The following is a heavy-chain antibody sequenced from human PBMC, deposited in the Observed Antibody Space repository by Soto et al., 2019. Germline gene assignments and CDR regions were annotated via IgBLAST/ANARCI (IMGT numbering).Heavy chain of an antibody. D-gene: IGHD4-17*01. CDR3: ARGGYGDSHAEYFQH. CDR2: ISYDGSSK. J-gene: IGHJ1*01. CDR1: GFTFSNYG. Sequence: QVQLVESGGGVVQPGRSLRLSCAASGFTFSNYGMHCVRQAPGKGLEWGALISYDGSSKDYADSVKGRFTISRDNSKSTLVLQMNSLRVEDTAVYYCARGGYGDSHAEYFQHWGQGTLVTVSS. V-gene: IGHV3-30-3*01.